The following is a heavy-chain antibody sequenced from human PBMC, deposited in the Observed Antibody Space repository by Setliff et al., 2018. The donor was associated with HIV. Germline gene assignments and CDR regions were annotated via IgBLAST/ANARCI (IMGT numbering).Heavy chain of an antibody. CDR3: ARSRAAGFDY. V-gene: IGHV3-48*01. D-gene: IGHD6-13*01. CDR1: GFTFSSYG. CDR2: ISSSSSTI. Sequence: GGSLRLSCAASGFTFSSYGMHWVRQAPGKGLEWVSYISSSSSTIYYADSVKGRFTISRDNAKNSLYLQMNSLRAEDTAVYYCARSRAAGFDYWGQGTLVTVSS. J-gene: IGHJ4*02.